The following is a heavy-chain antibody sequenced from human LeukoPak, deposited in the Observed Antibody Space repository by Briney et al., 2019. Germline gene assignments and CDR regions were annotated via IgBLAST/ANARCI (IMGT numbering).Heavy chain of an antibody. Sequence: SETLSLTCTVSGGSISSSSYYWGWIRQPPGKGLEWIGYIYYSGSTNYNPSLKSRVTISVDTSKNQFSLKPSSVTAADTAVYYCATIPMRVEMATIPWGQGTLVTVSS. CDR2: IYYSGST. CDR3: ATIPMRVEMATIP. CDR1: GGSISSSSYY. V-gene: IGHV4-61*05. D-gene: IGHD5-24*01. J-gene: IGHJ5*02.